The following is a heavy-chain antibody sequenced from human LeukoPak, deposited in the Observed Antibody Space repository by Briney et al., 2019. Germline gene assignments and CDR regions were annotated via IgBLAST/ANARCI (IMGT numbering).Heavy chain of an antibody. CDR3: AREAIQLWLRRAFDI. Sequence: GGSLRLSCAASGFTFSSYSVNWVRQAPGKGLEWVSSISSSSSYIYYADSVKGRFTISRDNAKNSLYLQMNSLRAEDTAVYYCAREAIQLWLRRAFDIWGQGTMVTVSS. V-gene: IGHV3-21*01. D-gene: IGHD5-18*01. CDR1: GFTFSSYS. CDR2: ISSSSSYI. J-gene: IGHJ3*02.